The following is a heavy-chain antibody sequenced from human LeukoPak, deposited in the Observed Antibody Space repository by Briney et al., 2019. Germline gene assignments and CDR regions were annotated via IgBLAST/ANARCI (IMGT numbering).Heavy chain of an antibody. Sequence: SETLSLTCTVSGGSISSYYWSWIRQPPGKGLEWLGYIYYTGNSNYNPYPESRVTMSLDTSTNQFSLRLSSVTAADTAVYYCARRYTNSWFFDYWGQGALVTVSS. V-gene: IGHV4-59*08. J-gene: IGHJ4*02. CDR3: ARRYTNSWFFDY. CDR2: IYYTGNS. CDR1: GGSISSYY. D-gene: IGHD2-2*02.